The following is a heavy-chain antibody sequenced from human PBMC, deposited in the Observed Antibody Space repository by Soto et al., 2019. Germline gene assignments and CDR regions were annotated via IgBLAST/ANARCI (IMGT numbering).Heavy chain of an antibody. CDR3: ARSLAYCTGGTCYNGYCMHV. CDR1: GYSFTSYW. Sequence: GESLKISCKGSGYSFTSYWIGWVRQMPGKGLEWMGIIYPGDSDTRYSPSFQGQVTISADKSINTAYLQWSSLKASDTAMYYCARSLAYCTGGTCYNGYCMHVRGQATTVTVSS. CDR2: IYPGDSDT. V-gene: IGHV5-51*01. D-gene: IGHD2-8*02. J-gene: IGHJ6*02.